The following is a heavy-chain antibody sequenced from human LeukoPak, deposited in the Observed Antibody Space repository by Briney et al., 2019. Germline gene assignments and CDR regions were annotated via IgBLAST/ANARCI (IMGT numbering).Heavy chain of an antibody. V-gene: IGHV4-34*01. CDR2: IHHSGKT. CDR1: SGSFSGYY. J-gene: IGHJ5*02. CDR3: ARDSGTTGEVKFDP. D-gene: IGHD3-10*01. Sequence: PSETLSLSCGVYSGSFSGYYWSWIRQPPGKGLEWIGEIHHSGKTNYNPSLKSRVTISADTSKNQFSLKLSSVTAADTAVYYCARDSGTTGEVKFDPWGQGTLVTVSS.